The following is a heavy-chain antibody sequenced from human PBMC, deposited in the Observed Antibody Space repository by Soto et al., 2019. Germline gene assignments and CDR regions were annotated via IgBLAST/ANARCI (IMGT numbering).Heavy chain of an antibody. CDR2: IHMTHNVI. J-gene: IGHJ4*02. V-gene: IGHV3-48*01. CDR3: VSDPDGDLDFDY. D-gene: IGHD4-17*01. Sequence: EVQLVECGGELVQPGGSLRLSCAASGFNLPTYAMNWVRQAPGKGLEWLSFIHMTHNVIFYADSVRGRFTISRDNAKDSLYLQMNSLRVEDTAVYYCVSDPDGDLDFDYWAQGTLVTVSS. CDR1: GFNLPTYA.